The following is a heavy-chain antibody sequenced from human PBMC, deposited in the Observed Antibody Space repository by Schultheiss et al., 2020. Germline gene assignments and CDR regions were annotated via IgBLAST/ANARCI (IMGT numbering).Heavy chain of an antibody. CDR2: ISYDGSNK. CDR1: GFTLSDHY. CDR3: AGQVTGPLGY. Sequence: GESLKISCAASGFTLSDHYIDWVRQAPGKGLEWVAVISYDGSNKYYADSVKGRFTISRDNSKNTLYLQMNSLRAEDTAVYYCAGQVTGPLGYWGQGTLVTVAS. D-gene: IGHD2-21*02. J-gene: IGHJ4*02. V-gene: IGHV3-30*03.